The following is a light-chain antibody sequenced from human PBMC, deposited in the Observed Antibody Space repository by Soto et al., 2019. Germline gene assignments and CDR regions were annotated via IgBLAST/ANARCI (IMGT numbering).Light chain of an antibody. V-gene: IGKV1-39*01. CDR2: AAS. CDR1: QSISSY. J-gene: IGKJ1*01. Sequence: DIQMTQSPSSLSASVGDRVTITCRASQSISSYLNWYQQKPGKAPKLLIYAASNLQIGFPSRFSGSGSGTDFTLTISSLQPEDFATYYCQQSYSTPRWAFGQGTKVEIK. CDR3: QQSYSTPRWA.